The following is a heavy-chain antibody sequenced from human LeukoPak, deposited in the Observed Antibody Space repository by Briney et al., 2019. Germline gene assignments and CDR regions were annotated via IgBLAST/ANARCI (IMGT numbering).Heavy chain of an antibody. CDR2: IYYSGST. J-gene: IGHJ4*02. V-gene: IGHV4-59*08. Sequence: SETLSLTCTVSGGSISSYYWSWIRQPPGKGLEWIGYIYYSGSTNYNPSLKSRVTISVDTSKNQFSLKLSSVTAADTAVYYCARVDTYYYDSSGYYYWGQGTLVTVSS. D-gene: IGHD3-22*01. CDR3: ARVDTYYYDSSGYYY. CDR1: GGSISSYY.